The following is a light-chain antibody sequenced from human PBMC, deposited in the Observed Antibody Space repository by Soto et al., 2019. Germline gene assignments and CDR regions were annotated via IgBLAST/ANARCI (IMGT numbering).Light chain of an antibody. CDR3: QQFGSSPGFT. CDR1: QSINNRY. J-gene: IGKJ3*01. CDR2: AAS. V-gene: IGKV3-20*01. Sequence: EIVLTQSPGTLSLSPGERATLSCSASQSINNRYLAWDQQKPGQAPRLLIYAASSRATGIPDRFSGSGSGTDFSLTISRLEPEDFAVYYCQQFGSSPGFTFGPGTKVDIK.